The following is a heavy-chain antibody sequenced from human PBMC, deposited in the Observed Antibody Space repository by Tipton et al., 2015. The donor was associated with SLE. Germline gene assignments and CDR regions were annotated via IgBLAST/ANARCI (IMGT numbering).Heavy chain of an antibody. J-gene: IGHJ4*02. CDR3: ARVWGTGSRGVDY. CDR2: TYYRSKWYS. D-gene: IGHD2-2*01. Sequence: PGLVKPSQTLSLTCAISGDSVSTNSAAWTWIRQSPSRGLEWLGRTYYRSKWYSDYAVSVKSRITINPDTSMNQFSLQLNSVTPEDTAVYYCARVWGTGSRGVDYWGQGTLVTVSS. V-gene: IGHV6-1*01. CDR1: GDSVSTNSAA.